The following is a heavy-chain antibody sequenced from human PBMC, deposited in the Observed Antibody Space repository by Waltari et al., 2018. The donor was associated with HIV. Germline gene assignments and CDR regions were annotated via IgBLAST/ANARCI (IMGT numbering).Heavy chain of an antibody. J-gene: IGHJ4*02. Sequence: QVQLQQWGAGLLKPSETLSLTCAVYGGSFSGYYWRWIRQPPGKGLEWIGEINHSGSTNYNPSLKSRVTISVDTSKNQFSLKLSSVTAADTAVYYCARGFNDDFWSGYYTAFDYWGQGTLVTVSS. CDR3: ARGFNDDFWSGYYTAFDY. V-gene: IGHV4-34*01. CDR2: INHSGST. CDR1: GGSFSGYY. D-gene: IGHD3-3*01.